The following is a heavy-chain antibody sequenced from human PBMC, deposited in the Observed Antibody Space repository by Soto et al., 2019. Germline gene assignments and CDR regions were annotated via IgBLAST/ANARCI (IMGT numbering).Heavy chain of an antibody. D-gene: IGHD3-10*01. CDR3: AGGPHSPSGVGYFDY. CDR1: GFTFSSYG. V-gene: IGHV3-30*03. CDR2: ISYDGSNK. Sequence: QVQLVESGGGVVQPGRSLRLSCAASGFTFSSYGMHWVRQAPGKGLEWVAVISYDGSNKYYADSVKGRFTISRDNSENTLYLQMNSLRAEDTAVYYCAGGPHSPSGVGYFDYWGQGTLVTVSS. J-gene: IGHJ4*02.